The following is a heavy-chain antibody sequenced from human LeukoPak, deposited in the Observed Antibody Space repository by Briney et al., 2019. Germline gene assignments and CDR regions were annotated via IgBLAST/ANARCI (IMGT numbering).Heavy chain of an antibody. CDR1: GYSISSGYY. V-gene: IGHV4-38-2*02. CDR2: NYHSGST. CDR3: ARVLIGELWFGESQYFQH. J-gene: IGHJ1*01. Sequence: SETLSLTCTVSGYSISSGYYWGWIRQPPGKGLEWIGSNYHSGSTYYNPSLKSRVIISVDTSKNQFSLKLSSVTAADTAVYYCARVLIGELWFGESQYFQHWGQGTLVTVSS. D-gene: IGHD3-10*01.